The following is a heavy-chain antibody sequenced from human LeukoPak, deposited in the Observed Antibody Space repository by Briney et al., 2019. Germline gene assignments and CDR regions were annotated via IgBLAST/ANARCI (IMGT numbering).Heavy chain of an antibody. D-gene: IGHD6-19*01. CDR2: IYYSGST. Sequence: SETLSLTCTVSGGSISSYYWSWIRQPPGKGLEWIGYIYYSGSTNYNPSLKSRVTISVDTSKNQFSLKLSSVTAADTAVYYCARERSIAVAGQGYYYGMDVWGQGTTVTVSS. CDR1: GGSISSYY. J-gene: IGHJ6*02. V-gene: IGHV4-59*01. CDR3: ARERSIAVAGQGYYYGMDV.